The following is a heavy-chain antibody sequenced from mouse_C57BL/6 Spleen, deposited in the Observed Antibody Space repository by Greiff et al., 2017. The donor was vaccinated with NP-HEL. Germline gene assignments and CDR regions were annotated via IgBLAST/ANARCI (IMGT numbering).Heavy chain of an antibody. Sequence: VQLQQSGPELVKPGASVKISCKASGYSFTDYNMNWVKQSNGKSLEWIGVINPNYGTTSYNQKFQGKATLTVDQSSSTADMQLNSLTSEDSAVYYCARSLIYYDSNGGMDYWGQGTSVTVSS. CDR3: ARSLIYYDSNGGMDY. CDR2: INPNYGTT. D-gene: IGHD2-4*01. CDR1: GYSFTDYN. V-gene: IGHV1-39*01. J-gene: IGHJ4*01.